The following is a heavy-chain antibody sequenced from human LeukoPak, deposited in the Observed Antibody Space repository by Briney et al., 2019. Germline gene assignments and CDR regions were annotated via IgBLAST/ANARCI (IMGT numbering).Heavy chain of an antibody. CDR1: GFTFDDYG. CDR2: INWNGGST. Sequence: PGGSLRLSCAASGFTFDDYGMSWVRQAPGKGPEWVSGINWNGGSTGYGDSVKGRFTISRDNAKNTLYLQMNSLRAEDTAVYYCARDNEYCTGGTCRLDYWGQGALVTVSS. D-gene: IGHD2-15*01. J-gene: IGHJ4*02. CDR3: ARDNEYCTGGTCRLDY. V-gene: IGHV3-20*04.